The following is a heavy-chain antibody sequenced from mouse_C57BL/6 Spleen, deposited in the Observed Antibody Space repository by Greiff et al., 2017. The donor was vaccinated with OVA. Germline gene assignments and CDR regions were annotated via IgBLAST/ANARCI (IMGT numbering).Heavy chain of an antibody. Sequence: VQLQESGAELVKPGASVKISCKASGYAFSSYWMHWVKQRPGKGLEWIGQIYPGDGDINYNGKFKGKATLTADKSSSTAYMQLSSLTSEDSAVYCFTRGDDYDGFDYWGQGTMVTVSA. CDR1: GYAFSSYW. D-gene: IGHD2-4*01. V-gene: IGHV1-80*01. J-gene: IGHJ3*01. CDR2: IYPGDGDI. CDR3: TRGDDYDGFDY.